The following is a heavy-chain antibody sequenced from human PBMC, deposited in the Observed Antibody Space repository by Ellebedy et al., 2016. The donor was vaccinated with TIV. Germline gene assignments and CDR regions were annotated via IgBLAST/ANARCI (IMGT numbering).Heavy chain of an antibody. D-gene: IGHD3-16*01. J-gene: IGHJ4*02. CDR2: VHNSGTT. CDR1: GASISSGDYY. V-gene: IGHV4-39*01. CDR3: SRQSRVEEYFDY. Sequence: MPSETLSLTCSVSGASISSGDYYWAWIRQAPGKGLEWIGGVHNSGTTYYNPSLRSRVTISLDTCRNQFSLKLSFVTAADTAVYYCSRQSRVEEYFDYWGQGILVTVSS.